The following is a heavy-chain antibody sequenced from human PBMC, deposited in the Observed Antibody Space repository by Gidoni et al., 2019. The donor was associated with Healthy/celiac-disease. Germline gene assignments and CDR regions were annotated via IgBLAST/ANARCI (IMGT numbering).Heavy chain of an antibody. CDR3: ARDHGSWGLVTFDY. CDR1: GFTFSSYW. D-gene: IGHD2-21*02. Sequence: EVQLVESGGGLVQPGGSLRLSCAASGFTFSSYWMSWVRQAPGKGLEWVANIKQDGSEKYYVDSVKGRFTISRDNAKNSLYLQMNSLRAEDTAVYYCARDHGSWGLVTFDYWGQGTLVTVSS. V-gene: IGHV3-7*01. CDR2: IKQDGSEK. J-gene: IGHJ4*02.